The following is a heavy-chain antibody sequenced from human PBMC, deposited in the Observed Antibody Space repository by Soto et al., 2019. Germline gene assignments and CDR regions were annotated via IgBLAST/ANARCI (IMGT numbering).Heavy chain of an antibody. D-gene: IGHD1-26*01. J-gene: IGHJ4*02. Sequence: GGSLRLSCAASGFAFSGYDMHWVRQATGKGLEWVSAIGSAGDTFYPGSVKGRFTISRENAKNSLYPQMNSLRAEDTAVYYCARAIVGATNFGYWGQGTLVTVSS. CDR3: ARAIVGATNFGY. CDR1: GFAFSGYD. V-gene: IGHV3-13*01. CDR2: IGSAGDT.